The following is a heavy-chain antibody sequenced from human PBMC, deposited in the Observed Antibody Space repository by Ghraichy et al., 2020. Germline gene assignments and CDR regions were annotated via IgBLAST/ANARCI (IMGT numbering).Heavy chain of an antibody. Sequence: LSLTCAVYGGSFSGYYWSWIRQPPGKGLEWIGEINHSGSTNYNPSLKSRVTISVDTSKNQFSLKLSSVTAADTAVYYCARAYCSGGSCYSGVRGAFDIWGQGTTVTVSS. CDR1: GGSFSGYY. CDR2: INHSGST. V-gene: IGHV4-34*01. J-gene: IGHJ3*02. CDR3: ARAYCSGGSCYSGVRGAFDI. D-gene: IGHD2-15*01.